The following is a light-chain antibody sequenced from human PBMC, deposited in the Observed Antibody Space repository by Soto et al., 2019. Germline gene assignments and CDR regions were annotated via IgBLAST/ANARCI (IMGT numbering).Light chain of an antibody. CDR1: SSDVGGYNF. CDR3: SSYAGRNNLV. CDR2: EVS. Sequence: QSALTQPPSAYGSPGQSVTISCTGTSSDVGGYNFVSWYQQHPGKAPKLMIYEVSQRPSGVSDRFSGSKSGNTASLTVSGLQAEDEADYYCSSYAGRNNLVFGGGTKVTVL. V-gene: IGLV2-8*01. J-gene: IGLJ3*02.